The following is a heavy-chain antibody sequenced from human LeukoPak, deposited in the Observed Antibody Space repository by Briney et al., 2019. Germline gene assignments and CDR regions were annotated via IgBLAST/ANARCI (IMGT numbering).Heavy chain of an antibody. V-gene: IGHV3-66*01. J-gene: IGHJ4*02. CDR3: ARVLGYSYGLDY. CDR2: IYSGGST. CDR1: GFTVSSNY. D-gene: IGHD5-18*01. Sequence: PGGSLRLSCAASGFTVSSNYMSWVRQAPGKGLEWVSVIYSGGSTYYADSVKGRFTISRDNSKNTLYPQMNSLRAEDTAVYYCARVLGYSYGLDYWGQGTLVTVSS.